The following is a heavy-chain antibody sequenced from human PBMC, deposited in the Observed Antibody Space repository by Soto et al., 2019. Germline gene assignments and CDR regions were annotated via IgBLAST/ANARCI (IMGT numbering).Heavy chain of an antibody. D-gene: IGHD2-2*01. CDR3: VKERDDASWTAFDH. V-gene: IGHV3-43*01. CDR1: GFMFDDFS. J-gene: IGHJ4*02. Sequence: EVRLVESGGVVVQPGGSLGLSCAASGFMFDDFSMHWVRQAPGKGLEWVALIGRDGINTYYADSVRGRFIVSRDNSKNSLYLQMNSLRSEDSALYYCVKERDDASWTAFDHWGQGTLVTVSS. CDR2: IGRDGINT.